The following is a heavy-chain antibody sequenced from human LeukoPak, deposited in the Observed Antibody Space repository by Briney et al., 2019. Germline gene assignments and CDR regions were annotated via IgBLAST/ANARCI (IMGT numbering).Heavy chain of an antibody. Sequence: GGSLRLSCAASGFTFSSYGMHWVRQAPGKGLEWVSYISSSGSTIYYADSVKGRFTISRDNAKKSLYLQMNSLRAEDTAVYYCARARLTDYVWGRRTFDIWGQGTMVTISS. CDR1: GFTFSSYG. CDR2: ISSSGSTI. V-gene: IGHV3-48*04. CDR3: ARARLTDYVWGRRTFDI. J-gene: IGHJ3*02. D-gene: IGHD3-16*01.